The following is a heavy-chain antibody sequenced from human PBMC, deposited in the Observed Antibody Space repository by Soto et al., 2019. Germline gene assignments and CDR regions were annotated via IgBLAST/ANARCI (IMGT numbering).Heavy chain of an antibody. V-gene: IGHV1-18*01. CDR3: ERERVDGEYDSGD. CDR1: GYTFTSYG. D-gene: IGHD4-17*01. Sequence: QVQLLQSGAEVKKHGASVKVSCKASGYTFTSYGISWVRQVPGQGFECMGLISAYTGNTNYAQTLQCRGTMTTDTSTSTAYMELRSLRSDDTAVYYCERERVDGEYDSGDWGQGPMVTLSS. CDR2: ISAYTGNT. J-gene: IGHJ4*02.